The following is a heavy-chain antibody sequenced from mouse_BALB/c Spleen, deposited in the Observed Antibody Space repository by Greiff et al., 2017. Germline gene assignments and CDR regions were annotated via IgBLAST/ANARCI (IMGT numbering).Heavy chain of an antibody. Sequence: VQLQQSGAELVKPGASVKLSCKASGYTFTSYYMYWVKQRPGQGLEWIGEINPSNGGTNFNEKFKSKATLTVDKSSSTAYMQLSSLTSEDSAVYYCTRNYDYGEGFAYWGQGTLVTVSA. V-gene: IGHV1S81*02. D-gene: IGHD2-4*01. CDR2: INPSNGGT. CDR1: GYTFTSYY. CDR3: TRNYDYGEGFAY. J-gene: IGHJ3*01.